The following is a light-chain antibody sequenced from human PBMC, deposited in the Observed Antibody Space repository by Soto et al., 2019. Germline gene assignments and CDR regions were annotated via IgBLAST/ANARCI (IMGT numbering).Light chain of an antibody. CDR2: DAS. Sequence: DIQMTQSPSTLSASLLDRVTITCRASQSISSWLAWYQQKPGKAPKLLIYDASSLESGVPSRFSGSGSGTEFTLTISSLQPDDFATYYCQHYNSYSEAFGQGTKVDIK. J-gene: IGKJ1*01. CDR3: QHYNSYSEA. CDR1: QSISSW. V-gene: IGKV1-5*01.